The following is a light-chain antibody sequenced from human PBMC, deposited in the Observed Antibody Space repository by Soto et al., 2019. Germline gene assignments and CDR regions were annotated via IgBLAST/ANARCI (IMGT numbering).Light chain of an antibody. CDR1: QRIHNY. CDR3: QKYSSAPFT. Sequence: DIQMTQSPSSLSASVGDRVTITCRASQRIHNYLAWYQQKPGKVPKLLIYGASTLQSGVPSRFSGSGSGTDFTLTISSLQPEDVATYYCQKYSSAPFTFGQGTRLEIK. J-gene: IGKJ5*01. V-gene: IGKV1-27*01. CDR2: GAS.